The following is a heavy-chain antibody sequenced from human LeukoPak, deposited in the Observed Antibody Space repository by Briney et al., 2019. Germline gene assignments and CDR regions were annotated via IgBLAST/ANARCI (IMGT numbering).Heavy chain of an antibody. CDR3: ANPSGLIGETTSRFDY. D-gene: IGHD3-16*01. J-gene: IGHJ4*02. CDR2: ISGSGGST. CDR1: GFTFSSYA. V-gene: IGHV3-23*01. Sequence: GGSLRLSCAASGFTFSSYAMSWVRQAPGKGLEWVSAISGSGGSTYYADSVKGRFTISRDNSKNTLYLQMNSLRAEDTAVYYCANPSGLIGETTSRFDYWGQGTLVTVSS.